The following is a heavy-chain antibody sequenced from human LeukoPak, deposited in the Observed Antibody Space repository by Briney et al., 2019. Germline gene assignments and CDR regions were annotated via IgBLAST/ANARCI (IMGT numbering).Heavy chain of an antibody. J-gene: IGHJ6*03. CDR2: ISYDGSNK. V-gene: IGHV3-30-3*01. CDR1: GFTFSSYA. D-gene: IGHD2-21*01. Sequence: GGSLRLSCAASGFTFSSYAMHWVRQAPGKGLEWVAVISYDGSNKYYADSVKGRFTISRDNSKNTLYLQMNSLRAEDTALYHCARLFDSHMDVWGKGTTVTVSS. CDR3: ARLFDSHMDV.